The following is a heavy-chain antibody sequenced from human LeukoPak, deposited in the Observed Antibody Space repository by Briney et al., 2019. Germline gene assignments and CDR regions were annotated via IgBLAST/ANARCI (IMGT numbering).Heavy chain of an antibody. V-gene: IGHV3-49*04. CDR1: GFTFGDYA. CDR3: TSPDDYGDSSFDY. Sequence: GGSLRLSCTASGFTFGDYAMSWVRQAPGKGLEWVGFIRSKAYGGTTEYAASVKGRFTISRDDSKSIAYLQMNSLKTEDTAVYYCTSPDDYGDSSFDYWGQGTLVTVSS. D-gene: IGHD4-17*01. J-gene: IGHJ4*02. CDR2: IRSKAYGGTT.